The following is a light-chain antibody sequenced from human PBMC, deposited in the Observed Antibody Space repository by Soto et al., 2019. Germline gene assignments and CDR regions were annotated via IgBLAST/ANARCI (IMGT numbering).Light chain of an antibody. J-gene: IGLJ1*01. V-gene: IGLV2-14*03. CDR3: SSYTSSSTHV. Sequence: QSVLTQPASVSGSPGQSITISCTETSSDVGAYTFVSWYQQHPDKVPKLMIFYVSRRPSGVSDRFSGSKSGNTASLTISGLQPEDEADYYCSSYTSSSTHVFGSGTKLTVL. CDR1: SSDVGAYTF. CDR2: YVS.